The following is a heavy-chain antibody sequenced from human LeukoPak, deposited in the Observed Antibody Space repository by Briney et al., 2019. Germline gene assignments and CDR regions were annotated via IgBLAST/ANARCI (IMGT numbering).Heavy chain of an antibody. J-gene: IGHJ6*02. CDR1: GGSISSYY. D-gene: IGHD2-15*01. CDR2: IYYSGST. V-gene: IGHV4-59*08. Sequence: SETLSLTCAVYGGSISSYYWSWIRQPPGKGLEWIGYIYYSGSTNYNPSLKSRVTISVDTSKNQFSLKLSSVTAADTAVYYCARHPAYYYGMDVWGQGTTVTVSS. CDR3: ARHPAYYYGMDV.